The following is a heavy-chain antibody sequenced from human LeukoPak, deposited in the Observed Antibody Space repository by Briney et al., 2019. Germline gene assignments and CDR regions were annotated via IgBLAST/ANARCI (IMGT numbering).Heavy chain of an antibody. D-gene: IGHD3-10*01. J-gene: IGHJ4*02. Sequence: GGSLRLSCAASGFTFSDYYMSWIRQAPGKGLEWVSVIYSGGSTYYADSVKGRFTISRDNSKNTLYLQMNSLRAEDTAVYYCARVYPPGAFDYWGQGTLVTVSS. CDR1: GFTFSDYY. CDR2: IYSGGST. V-gene: IGHV3-53*01. CDR3: ARVYPPGAFDY.